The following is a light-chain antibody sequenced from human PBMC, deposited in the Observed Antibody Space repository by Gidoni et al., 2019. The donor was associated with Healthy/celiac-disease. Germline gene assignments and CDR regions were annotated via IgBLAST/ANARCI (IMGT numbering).Light chain of an antibody. CDR2: QDS. J-gene: IGLJ3*02. CDR3: QAWDSSFWV. V-gene: IGLV3-1*01. Sequence: SYELPQPPSVSVSPGQTASITCAGDKLGDKYACWYQQKPGQPPVLVIYQDSKRPSGIPERFSGSNSGNTATLTISGTQAMDEADYYCQAWDSSFWVFGGGTKLTVL. CDR1: KLGDKY.